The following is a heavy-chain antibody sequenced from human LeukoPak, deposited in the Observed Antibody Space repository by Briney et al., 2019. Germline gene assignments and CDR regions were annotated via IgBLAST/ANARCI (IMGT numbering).Heavy chain of an antibody. CDR1: GFTFTSSA. CDR3: AAEDYYYDSSGYANFDY. V-gene: IGHV1-58*01. CDR2: IVVGSGNT. D-gene: IGHD3-22*01. J-gene: IGHJ4*02. Sequence: ASVKVSCKASGFTFTSSAVQWVRQARGHRLEWIGWIVVGSGNTNYAQKFQERVTITRDMSTSTAYMELSSLRSEDTAVYYCAAEDYYYDSSGYANFDYWGQGTLVTVSS.